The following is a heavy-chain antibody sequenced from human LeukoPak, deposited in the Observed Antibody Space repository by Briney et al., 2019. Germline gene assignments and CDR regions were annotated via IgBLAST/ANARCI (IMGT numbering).Heavy chain of an antibody. CDR1: GFTFSSYS. CDR3: ARDQDWNDRGGLDY. J-gene: IGHJ4*02. D-gene: IGHD1-1*01. Sequence: GGSLRLSCAASGFTFSSYSMNWVRQAPGKGLEWVSSISTSSIYIYYTDSLKGRFTISRDNARNSLYLQMNSLKAEDTAVYYCARDQDWNDRGGLDYWGQGTLVTVSS. CDR2: ISTSSIYI. V-gene: IGHV3-21*01.